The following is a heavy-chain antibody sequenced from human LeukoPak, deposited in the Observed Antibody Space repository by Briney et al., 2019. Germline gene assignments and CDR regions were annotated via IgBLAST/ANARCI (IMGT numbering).Heavy chain of an antibody. D-gene: IGHD3-3*01. Sequence: PGGSLRLSCAASGFTFSSYTMSWVRQAPGKGLEWVAVITGSGGTTYYADSVKGRFTISRDNSKSILYVQMNSLRAEDTAVYYCAKLGDGRGYYHYWGQGTLLTVSS. CDR1: GFTFSSYT. CDR2: ITGSGGTT. J-gene: IGHJ4*02. V-gene: IGHV3-23*01. CDR3: AKLGDGRGYYHY.